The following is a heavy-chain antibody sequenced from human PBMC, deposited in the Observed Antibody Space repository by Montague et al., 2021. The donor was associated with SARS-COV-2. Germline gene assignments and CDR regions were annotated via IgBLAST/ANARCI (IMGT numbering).Heavy chain of an antibody. CDR2: IKHDGSEK. V-gene: IGHV3-7*01. CDR3: VRGSTGWYAIFGHYGMDV. D-gene: IGHD6-19*01. J-gene: IGHJ6*02. CDR1: RFTFSDFW. Sequence: SLRLSCAASRFTFSDFWMNWVRQAPGKGLEWVADIKHDGSEKSYVDSAKGRFTISRDNAKNSLYLQMNSLRAEDTAVYYCVRGSTGWYAIFGHYGMDVWGQGTTVTVSS.